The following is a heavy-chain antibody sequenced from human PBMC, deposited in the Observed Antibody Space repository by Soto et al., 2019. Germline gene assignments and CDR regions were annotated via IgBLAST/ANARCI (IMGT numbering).Heavy chain of an antibody. J-gene: IGHJ6*02. D-gene: IGHD2-2*01. V-gene: IGHV1-69*01. CDR1: GGTFSSYA. CDR2: IIPISGTA. CDR3: ARSQGSSTSLEIYYYYYYGMDV. Sequence: QVQLVQSGAEVQKPGSSVKVSCKASGGTFSSYAISWVRQAPGQGLEWMGGIIPISGTANYAQKFQGRVTITADESTSTAYMELSRLRSEETAVYYCARSQGSSTSLEIYYYYYYGMDVWGQGTRVTVSS.